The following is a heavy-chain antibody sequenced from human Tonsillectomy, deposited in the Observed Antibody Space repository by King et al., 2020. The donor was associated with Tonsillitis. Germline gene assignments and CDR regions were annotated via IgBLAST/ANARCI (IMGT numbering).Heavy chain of an antibody. D-gene: IGHD4-17*01. Sequence: DVQLVESGGGLVQPGRSLRLSCAASGFTFDDYAMHWVRQAPGKGLEWVSGISWNRGSIVYADAVKGRFTISRDNARNSLYLQMHSLRAEDTAFYYCAKGRSTAVTTWWDYWGQGALVTVSS. J-gene: IGHJ4*02. V-gene: IGHV3-9*01. CDR3: AKGRSTAVTTWWDY. CDR2: ISWNRGSI. CDR1: GFTFDDYA.